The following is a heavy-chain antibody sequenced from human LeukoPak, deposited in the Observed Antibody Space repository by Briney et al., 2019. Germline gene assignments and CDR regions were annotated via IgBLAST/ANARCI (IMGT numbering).Heavy chain of an antibody. D-gene: IGHD4-17*01. CDR2: ILGSGGST. J-gene: IGHJ5*02. CDR1: GFTFSSYA. Sequence: PGGSLRLCCAASGFTFSSYAMAWVRQAPGKGLEWVSHILGSGGSTYYADSVKGRFTISRDNSKNTLYLKMNSLTPEDTAVYYCAKVKYDYGDPVGWFDPWGQGSLVTVSS. V-gene: IGHV3-23*01. CDR3: AKVKYDYGDPVGWFDP.